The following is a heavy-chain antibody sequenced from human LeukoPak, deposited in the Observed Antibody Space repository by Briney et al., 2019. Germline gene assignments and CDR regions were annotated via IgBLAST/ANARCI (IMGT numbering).Heavy chain of an antibody. V-gene: IGHV3-74*01. CDR3: ARDMWGTFDY. Sequence: GGSLRLSCAASGFTFRDFWMHWVRQAPGKGPVWVSRMSPDGSATYYADSVEGRFTISRDNAENTMYLQMSSLRAEDTAVYYCARDMWGTFDYWGQGALVTVSS. J-gene: IGHJ4*02. CDR1: GFTFRDFW. D-gene: IGHD7-27*01. CDR2: MSPDGSAT.